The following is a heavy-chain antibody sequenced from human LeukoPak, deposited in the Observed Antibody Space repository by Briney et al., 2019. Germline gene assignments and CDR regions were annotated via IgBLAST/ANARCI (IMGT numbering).Heavy chain of an antibody. Sequence: PGGSLRLSCAASGFTVSYNYMSWVRQPPGKGLEWVSSIYNGGNTYYADSVKGRFTISRDNSKNTLYLQMNSLRAEDTAVYYCAGDRYSSGSNEGFDPWGQGTLVTVSS. CDR1: GFTVSYNY. CDR2: IYNGGNT. CDR3: AGDRYSSGSNEGFDP. V-gene: IGHV3-53*01. D-gene: IGHD6-19*01. J-gene: IGHJ5*02.